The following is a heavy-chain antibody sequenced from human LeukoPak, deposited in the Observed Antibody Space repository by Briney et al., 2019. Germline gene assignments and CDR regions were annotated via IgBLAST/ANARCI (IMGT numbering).Heavy chain of an antibody. D-gene: IGHD1-1*01. CDR1: GFPFFTYA. Sequence: PGGPLSLSFEPLGFPFFTYALTWVRRVPGKGLDWFSAISAGGTTYYADSVRGRFTISRDNSKNTLYLQMNSLRAEDTAVYYCATYNENPHYFDCWGQGTLVTVSS. J-gene: IGHJ4*02. V-gene: IGHV3-23*01. CDR3: ATYNENPHYFDC. CDR2: ISAGGTT.